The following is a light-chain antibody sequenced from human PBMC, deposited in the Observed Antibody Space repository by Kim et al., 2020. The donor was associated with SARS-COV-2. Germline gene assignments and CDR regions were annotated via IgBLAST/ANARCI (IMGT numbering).Light chain of an antibody. CDR1: QDIANS. CDR2: AAS. V-gene: IGKV1-27*01. CDR3: QKYNSAPWT. J-gene: IGKJ1*01. Sequence: VSGGARVTITCRASQDIANSLAWYQQKPGKVPKLLIYAASTLQAGVPSRFSGSGSGTQFTLTIGSLQTEDVATYYCQKYNSAPWTFGPGTKVDIK.